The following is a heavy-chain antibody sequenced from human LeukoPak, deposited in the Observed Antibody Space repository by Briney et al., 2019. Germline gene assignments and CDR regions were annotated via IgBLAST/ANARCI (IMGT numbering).Heavy chain of an antibody. J-gene: IGHJ5*02. V-gene: IGHV4-59*01. CDR2: IYYSGST. D-gene: IGHD3-10*01. CDR3: ARCGYYGSGSYLLDWFDP. Sequence: PSETLSLTCTVSGGSISSYYWSWIRQPPGKGLEWIGYIYYSGSTNYNPSLKSRVTISVDTSKNQFSLNLSSVTAADTAVYYCARCGYYGSGSYLLDWFDPWGQGTLVTVSS. CDR1: GGSISSYY.